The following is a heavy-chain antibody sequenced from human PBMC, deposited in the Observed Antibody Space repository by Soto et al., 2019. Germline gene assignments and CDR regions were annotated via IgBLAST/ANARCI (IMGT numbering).Heavy chain of an antibody. D-gene: IGHD3-10*01. J-gene: IGHJ6*02. CDR1: GFTFSSYG. Sequence: GGSLRLSCAASGFTFSSYGMHWVRQAPGKGLEWVAVISYDGSNKHYADSVKGRFTISRDNSKNTLYLQMNSLRAEDTAVYYCAKNYYGSGSYNYYYSGMDVWGQGTTVTVSS. CDR2: ISYDGSNK. V-gene: IGHV3-30*18. CDR3: AKNYYGSGSYNYYYSGMDV.